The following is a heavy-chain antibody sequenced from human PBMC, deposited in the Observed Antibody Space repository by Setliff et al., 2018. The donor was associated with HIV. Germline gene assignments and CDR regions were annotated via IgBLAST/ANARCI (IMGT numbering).Heavy chain of an antibody. CDR3: ASARIPTGGTSTSFDY. Sequence: GGSLRLSCVASGFTFKDFAMYWVRQAPGKGLEWVSAISYDGSRIHYADSVKGRFTISRDNSKNTLYLQVNSLRPEDTAVYHCASARIPTGGTSTSFDYWGQGTLVTV. V-gene: IGHV3-30*03. J-gene: IGHJ4*02. CDR1: GFTFKDFA. D-gene: IGHD1-1*01. CDR2: ISYDGSRI.